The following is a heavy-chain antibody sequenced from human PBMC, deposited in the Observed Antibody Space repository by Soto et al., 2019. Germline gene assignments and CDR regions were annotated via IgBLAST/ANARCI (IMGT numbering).Heavy chain of an antibody. CDR3: VKDESINWYSGHFRH. D-gene: IGHD6-13*01. J-gene: IGHJ1*01. V-gene: IGHV3-9*01. CDR1: GFTIDDYG. CDR2: INWNSGSI. Sequence: SLRLSCRASGFTIDDYGMHWVRQVTGKGLEWVSGINWNSGSIGYADSVKGRFAISRDNAKNSLHLQMNSLRAEDTAFYYCVKDESINWYSGHFRHWGQGTLVTVSS.